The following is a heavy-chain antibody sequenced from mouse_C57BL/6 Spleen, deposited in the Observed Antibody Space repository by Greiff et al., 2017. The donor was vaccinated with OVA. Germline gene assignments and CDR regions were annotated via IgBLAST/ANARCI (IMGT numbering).Heavy chain of an antibody. J-gene: IGHJ3*01. D-gene: IGHD2-5*01. Sequence: VQLQQSGAELVRPGSSVKMSCKTSGYTFTSYGINWVKQRPGQGLEWIGYIYIGNGYTEYNEKFKGKATLTSDTSSSTAYMQLSRLTSEDSAIYFCARSGAYSRYSNSSWFAYWGQGTLVTVSA. CDR3: ARSGAYSRYSNSSWFAY. V-gene: IGHV1-58*01. CDR1: GYTFTSYG. CDR2: IYIGNGYT.